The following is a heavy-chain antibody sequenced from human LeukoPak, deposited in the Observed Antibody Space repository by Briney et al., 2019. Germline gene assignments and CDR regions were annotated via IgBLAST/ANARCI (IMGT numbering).Heavy chain of an antibody. J-gene: IGHJ4*02. D-gene: IGHD3-10*01. V-gene: IGHV1-46*01. CDR2: INPGGGGT. CDR1: GYTFTGYY. CDR3: AVLLRTLQLLDF. Sequence: GASVNVSCKASGYTFTGYYMHWVRQAPGQGLEWMGKINPGGGGTTYAQKVQGRVTMTRDKSTSTVYMELSSLRSEDTAMYYCAVLLRTLQLLDFWGQGTLVTVAS.